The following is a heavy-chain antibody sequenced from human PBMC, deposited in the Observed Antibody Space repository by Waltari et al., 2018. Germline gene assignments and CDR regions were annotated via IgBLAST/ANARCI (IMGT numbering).Heavy chain of an antibody. D-gene: IGHD2-21*01. CDR3: VGARDTP. Sequence: EVQLSESGGGLVQPGGSLRLSCATSGLTLSSYGMSWVRQAPGKGLDGVADIRDNGNTHYADSVKGRFTISRDISNSIVYLQMQSLRDEDTALYYCVGARDTPWGQGTLVTVSS. CDR2: IRDNGNT. V-gene: IGHV3-23*01. CDR1: GLTLSSYG. J-gene: IGHJ5*02.